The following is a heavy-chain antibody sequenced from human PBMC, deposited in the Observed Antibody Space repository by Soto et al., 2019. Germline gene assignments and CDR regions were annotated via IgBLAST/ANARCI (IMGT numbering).Heavy chain of an antibody. Sequence: SETRSLTCAVYGGSFSGYYWSWIRQPPGKGLEWIGEINHSGSTNYNPSLKSRVTISVDTSKNQFSLKLSSVTAADTAVYYCARGRRRGLYCSSTSCPYYYYGMDVWGQGTTVTVSS. J-gene: IGHJ6*02. CDR2: INHSGST. V-gene: IGHV4-34*01. CDR3: ARGRRRGLYCSSTSCPYYYYGMDV. D-gene: IGHD2-2*01. CDR1: GGSFSGYY.